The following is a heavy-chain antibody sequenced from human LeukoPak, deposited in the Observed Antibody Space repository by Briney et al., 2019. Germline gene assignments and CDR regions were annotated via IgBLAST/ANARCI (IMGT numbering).Heavy chain of an antibody. CDR3: VRDFMGMGGTTAYLHH. CDR1: GFTFSDYS. D-gene: IGHD1-1*01. CDR2: ISRSSRHV. Sequence: GESLKISCAASGFTFSDYSMNWVRQAPGKGLEWVSSISRSSRHVYYGGSVKGRFTISRDNAKNSLFLQMNSLRAEDMAVYYCVRDFMGMGGTTAYLHHWGQGTLVTVSS. J-gene: IGHJ1*01. V-gene: IGHV3-21*01.